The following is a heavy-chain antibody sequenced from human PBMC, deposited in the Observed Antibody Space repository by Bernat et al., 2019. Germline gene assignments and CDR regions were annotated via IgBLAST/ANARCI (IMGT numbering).Heavy chain of an antibody. Sequence: QVQLVESGGGVVQPGRSLRLSCAASGFTFSSYAMHWVRQAPGTGLAWVAVISYDGSNKYYADAVKGRFTISRDNSKNTLYLQMNSLRAEDTAVYYCARDGGGAVADNWYLELWGRGTLVTVSS. V-gene: IGHV3-30-3*01. J-gene: IGHJ2*01. D-gene: IGHD6-19*01. CDR2: ISYDGSNK. CDR1: GFTFSSYA. CDR3: ARDGGGAVADNWYLEL.